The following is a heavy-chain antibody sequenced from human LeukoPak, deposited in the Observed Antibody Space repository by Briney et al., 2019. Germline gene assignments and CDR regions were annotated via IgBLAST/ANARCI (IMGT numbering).Heavy chain of an antibody. J-gene: IGHJ4*02. CDR2: IYSTGVT. V-gene: IGHV4-61*02. D-gene: IGHD3-3*01. CDR3: ARIGSHNDFWSGYSH. Sequence: PSQTLSLTCTVSGGSISNGAYYWSWIRQPAGKTLEWIGRIYSTGVTDYSPSFKSRVSMSLDTSRNHFSLKLRSVTAADTAMYYCARIGSHNDFWSGYSHWGQRTLVAVSS. CDR1: GGSISNGAYY.